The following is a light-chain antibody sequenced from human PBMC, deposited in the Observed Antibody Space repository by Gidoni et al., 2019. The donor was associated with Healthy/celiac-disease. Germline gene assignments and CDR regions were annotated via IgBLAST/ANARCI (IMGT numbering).Light chain of an antibody. CDR1: SSDVGCYDY. Sequence: QSALTQPATAAGSPGQSITISCTGTSSDVGCYDYVSWYQQHPGKAPKLMIYEVSNRPSGVSNRCSCSKSGNTASLTISGLQAEDESDYYCSSYTISSTLVFGGGTKLTVL. V-gene: IGLV2-14*01. CDR3: SSYTISSTLV. CDR2: EVS. J-gene: IGLJ2*01.